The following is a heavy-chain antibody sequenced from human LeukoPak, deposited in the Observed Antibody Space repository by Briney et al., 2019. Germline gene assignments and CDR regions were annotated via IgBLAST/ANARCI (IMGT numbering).Heavy chain of an antibody. J-gene: IGHJ4*02. V-gene: IGHV3-74*01. D-gene: IGHD1-26*01. CDR3: ARGGPYSFYY. CDR1: GFTFSNYW. CDR2: VHSDGRST. Sequence: PGGSLRLSCAASGFTFSNYWMHWVRQAPGKGLVWVSRVHSDGRSTTYADSVKGRFTISRDNAKNTLYLQMNSLRVEDTAVYYCARGGPYSFYYWGQGTLVTVSS.